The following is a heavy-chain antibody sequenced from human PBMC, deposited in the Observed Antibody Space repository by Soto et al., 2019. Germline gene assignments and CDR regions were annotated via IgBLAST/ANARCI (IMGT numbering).Heavy chain of an antibody. Sequence: GESLKISCKASGYSFTTYWIGWVRQMPGKGLEWMGIIYPGDSDTRYSPSFQGQVTISADKSISTAYLQWSSLKASDTAMYYCARTAAAGKNYYGVDVWGQGTTVTVSS. CDR3: ARTAAAGKNYYGVDV. CDR2: IYPGDSDT. CDR1: GYSFTTYW. J-gene: IGHJ6*02. V-gene: IGHV5-51*01. D-gene: IGHD6-13*01.